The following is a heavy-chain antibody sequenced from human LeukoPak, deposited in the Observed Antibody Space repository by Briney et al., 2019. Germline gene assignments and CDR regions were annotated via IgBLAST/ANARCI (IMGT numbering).Heavy chain of an antibody. CDR3: ARILASSGYYPTNYYYYMDV. CDR2: ISAYNGNT. CDR1: GHTFTSYG. J-gene: IGHJ6*03. D-gene: IGHD3-22*01. Sequence: ASVKVSCKASGHTFTSYGISWVRQAPGQGLEWMGWISAYNGNTNYAQKLQGRVTMTTDTSTSTAYMELRSLRSDDTAVYYCARILASSGYYPTNYYYYMDVWGKGTTVTISS. V-gene: IGHV1-18*01.